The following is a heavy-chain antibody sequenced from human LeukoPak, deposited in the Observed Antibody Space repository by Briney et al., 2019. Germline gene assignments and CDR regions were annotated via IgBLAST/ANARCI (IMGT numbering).Heavy chain of an antibody. CDR3: ARADYGSGYFQH. D-gene: IGHD2-15*01. CDR1: GGSISSYY. Sequence: SETLSLTCTVSGGSISSYYWSWIRQPPGKGLEWIGYIYYSGSTNYNPSLKSRVTISVDTSKNQFSLKLSSVTAADTAVYYCARADYGSGYFQHWGQGTLVTVSS. V-gene: IGHV4-59*08. CDR2: IYYSGST. J-gene: IGHJ1*01.